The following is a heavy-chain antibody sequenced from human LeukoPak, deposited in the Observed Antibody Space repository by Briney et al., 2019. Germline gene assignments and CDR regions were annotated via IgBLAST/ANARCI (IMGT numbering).Heavy chain of an antibody. V-gene: IGHV3-53*01. J-gene: IGHJ3*02. CDR2: IYSGDIT. D-gene: IGHD3-22*01. CDR1: GFTVNNNY. CDR3: ARRYYDTTGYAFDI. Sequence: GGSLRLSCAASGFTVNNNYMSWVRQAPGKGLEWVSIIYSGDITYYADSVKGRFTISRDNSKNSLFLQMNSLRAEDTAIYYCARRYYDTTGYAFDIWGQGTMVTVSS.